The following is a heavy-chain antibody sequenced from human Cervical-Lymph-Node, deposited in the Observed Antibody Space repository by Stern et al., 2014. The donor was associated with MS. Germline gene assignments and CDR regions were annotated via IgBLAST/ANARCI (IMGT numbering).Heavy chain of an antibody. D-gene: IGHD6-13*01. J-gene: IGHJ6*02. Sequence: QMQLVQSGAEVKKPGASVKVSCKASGYTFTNYYMHWVRQAPGQGLEWMGIINPSNNNTNYAQKFQGRVTMTRDTSTSTVYMELSSLRSEDTAMYYCARDRVGNSWLAIQYYYYYAMDVWGQGTTVTVSS. V-gene: IGHV1-46*01. CDR2: INPSNNNT. CDR1: GYTFTNYY. CDR3: ARDRVGNSWLAIQYYYYYAMDV.